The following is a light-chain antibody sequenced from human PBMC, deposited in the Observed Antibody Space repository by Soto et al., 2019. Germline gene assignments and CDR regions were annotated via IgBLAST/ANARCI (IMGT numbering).Light chain of an antibody. CDR1: QSISAC. CDR3: QQYNSYPYT. Sequence: DIQMTQSPSTLSASVGDRVTITCRASQSISACLAWYQQKPGKAPKLLIYDASSIESGVPSRFSGSGSGTEFTLTISSLQPDDFATYECQQYNSYPYTFGQGIKLETK. V-gene: IGKV1-5*01. CDR2: DAS. J-gene: IGKJ2*01.